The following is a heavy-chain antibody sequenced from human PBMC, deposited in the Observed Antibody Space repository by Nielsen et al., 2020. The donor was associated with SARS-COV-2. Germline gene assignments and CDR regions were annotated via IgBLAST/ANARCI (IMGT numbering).Heavy chain of an antibody. Sequence: GESLKISCAVTASSNYMSWVRQAPGKGLEWVSIIYSGGSTYYADSVKGRFTISRDTSRNTLYLQMNSLRVEDTAVYYCARDSWDSLRYFVHWGQGAQVTVSS. CDR2: IYSGGST. V-gene: IGHV3-66*01. D-gene: IGHD3-22*01. CDR3: ARDSWDSLRYFVH. CDR1: TASSNY. J-gene: IGHJ4*02.